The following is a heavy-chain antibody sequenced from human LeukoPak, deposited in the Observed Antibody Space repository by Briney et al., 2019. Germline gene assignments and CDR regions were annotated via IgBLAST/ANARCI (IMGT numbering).Heavy chain of an antibody. CDR1: GGSMSNSSYY. J-gene: IGHJ3*02. Sequence: PSETLSLTCTVSGGSMSNSSYYWGWIRQPPGKGLEWIGEINHSGSTDYNPSLKSRVTISVDTSKNQFSLKLTSVIAADRAVYYCARGEKWDLHAFDIWGQGTMVTVS. V-gene: IGHV4-39*01. CDR3: ARGEKWDLHAFDI. CDR2: INHSGST. D-gene: IGHD1-26*01.